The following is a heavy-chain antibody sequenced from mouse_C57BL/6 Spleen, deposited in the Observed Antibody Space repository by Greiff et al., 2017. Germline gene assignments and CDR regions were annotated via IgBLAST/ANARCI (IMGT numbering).Heavy chain of an antibody. D-gene: IGHD1-1*01. J-gene: IGHJ4*01. Sequence: QVQLKQPGAELVKPGASVKLSCKASGYTFTSYWMHWVKQRPGQGLEWIGMIHPNSGSTNYNEKFKSKATLTVDKSSSTAYMQLSSLTSEDSAVYYCARSDTVVAPYYAMDYWGQGTSVTVSS. CDR2: IHPNSGST. CDR1: GYTFTSYW. CDR3: ARSDTVVAPYYAMDY. V-gene: IGHV1-64*01.